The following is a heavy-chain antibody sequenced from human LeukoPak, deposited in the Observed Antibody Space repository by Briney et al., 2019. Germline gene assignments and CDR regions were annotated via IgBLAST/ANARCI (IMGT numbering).Heavy chain of an antibody. V-gene: IGHV3-11*01. CDR1: GFTFSDYY. Sequence: GGSLRLSCAAPGFTFSDYYMSWIRQAPGKGLEWVSYISSSGSTIYYADSVKGRFAISRDNAKNSLYLQMNSLRAEDTAVYYCARRRTPDYGMDVWGQGTTVTVSS. CDR2: ISSSGSTI. J-gene: IGHJ6*02. CDR3: ARRRTPDYGMDV.